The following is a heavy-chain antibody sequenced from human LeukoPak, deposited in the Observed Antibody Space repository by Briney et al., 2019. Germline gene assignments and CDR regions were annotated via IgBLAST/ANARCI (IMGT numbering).Heavy chain of an antibody. Sequence: SETLSLTCAVYGGSFSGYYWSWIRQPPGKGLEWIGEINHSGSTNYNPSLKSRVTISVDTSKNQFSLKLSSVTAADTAVYYCAILSHYYGGYWGQGTLVTVSS. J-gene: IGHJ4*02. V-gene: IGHV4-34*01. CDR1: GGSFSGYY. D-gene: IGHD3-10*01. CDR3: AILSHYYGGY. CDR2: INHSGST.